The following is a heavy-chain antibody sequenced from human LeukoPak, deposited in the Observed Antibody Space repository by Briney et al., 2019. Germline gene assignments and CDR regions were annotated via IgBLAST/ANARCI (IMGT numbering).Heavy chain of an antibody. CDR1: GFTFDDYA. Sequence: GRSLRLSCAASGFTFDDYAMHWVRQAPGKGLEWVSGISWNSGSIGYADSVKGRFTISRDNAKNSLYLQMNSLRAEDTALYYCAKDIWYSSSWAVGAFDIWGQGTMVTVSS. D-gene: IGHD6-13*01. V-gene: IGHV3-9*01. J-gene: IGHJ3*02. CDR3: AKDIWYSSSWAVGAFDI. CDR2: ISWNSGSI.